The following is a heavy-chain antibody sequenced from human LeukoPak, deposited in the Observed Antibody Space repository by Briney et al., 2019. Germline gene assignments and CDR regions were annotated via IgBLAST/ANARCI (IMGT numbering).Heavy chain of an antibody. CDR1: GYTFTSYG. V-gene: IGHV1-18*01. Sequence: ASVKVSCKASGYTFTSYGISWARQAPGQGLEWMGWISAYNGNTNYAQKLQGRVTMTTDTSTSTAYMELRSLRSDDTAVYYCAREIDYYDSSGYPLDYWGQGTLVTVSS. CDR3: AREIDYYDSSGYPLDY. D-gene: IGHD3-22*01. J-gene: IGHJ4*02. CDR2: ISAYNGNT.